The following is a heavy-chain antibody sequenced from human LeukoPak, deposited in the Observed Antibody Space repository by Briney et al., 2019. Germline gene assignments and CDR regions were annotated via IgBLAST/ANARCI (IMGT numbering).Heavy chain of an antibody. V-gene: IGHV3-74*01. J-gene: IGHJ4*02. D-gene: IGHD4-17*01. Sequence: GGSPRLSCAASGFTFSSYWMHWVRQAPGKGLVWVSRINTDGSSTSYADSVKGRFTISRDNAKNTLYLQMNSLRAEDTAVYYCVRVGEDYGDRWDFWGQGTLVTVSS. CDR3: VRVGEDYGDRWDF. CDR2: INTDGSST. CDR1: GFTFSSYW.